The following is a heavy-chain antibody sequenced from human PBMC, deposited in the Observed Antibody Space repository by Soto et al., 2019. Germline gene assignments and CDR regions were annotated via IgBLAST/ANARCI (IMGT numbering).Heavy chain of an antibody. Sequence: QAQLVQSGAEAKQPGASVRVSCKASGYTFTDFALHWVRQAPGQGLEWMGWITVGTGNTGYSRKLKGRVTNDRDTSATKAYLEVPSLTSEDTAIYYCGREGAHYAPFDLWGQGTLVTVSS. CDR3: GREGAHYAPFDL. CDR2: ITVGTGNT. D-gene: IGHD3-16*01. CDR1: GYTFTDFA. J-gene: IGHJ4*02. V-gene: IGHV1-3*01.